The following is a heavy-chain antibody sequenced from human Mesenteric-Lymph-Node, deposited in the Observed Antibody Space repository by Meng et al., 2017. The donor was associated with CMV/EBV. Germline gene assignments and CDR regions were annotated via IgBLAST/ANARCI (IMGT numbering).Heavy chain of an antibody. CDR1: GFNFSDYW. V-gene: IGHV3-11*04. CDR2: ISSTGRTT. Sequence: GGSLRLSCAASGFNFSDYWMSWVRQAPGKGLEWLAYISSTGRTTYHADSLKGRFTISRDNAKNSLYLQMNSLRAEDTAVYYCARDYEVEVPGPKPRVDVWGQGTTVTVSS. CDR3: ARDYEVEVPGPKPRVDV. D-gene: IGHD2-2*01. J-gene: IGHJ6*02.